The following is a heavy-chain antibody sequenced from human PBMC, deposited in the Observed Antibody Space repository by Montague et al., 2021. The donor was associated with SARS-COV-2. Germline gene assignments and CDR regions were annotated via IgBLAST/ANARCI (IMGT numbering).Heavy chain of an antibody. CDR3: ARDQRRYGSGSYYGPHYYYYGMDV. J-gene: IGHJ6*02. CDR2: IYSGGST. Sequence: SLRLSCAASGFTVSSNYMSWVRQAPGKGLEWVSVIYSGGSTYYAYSVXXRFTISRDNSKNTLYLQMNSLRAEDTAVYYCARDQRRYGSGSYYGPHYYYYGMDVWGQGTTVTVSS. CDR1: GFTVSSNY. D-gene: IGHD3-10*01. V-gene: IGHV3-66*02.